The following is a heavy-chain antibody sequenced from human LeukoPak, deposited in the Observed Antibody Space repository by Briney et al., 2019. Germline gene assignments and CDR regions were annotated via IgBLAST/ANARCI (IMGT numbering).Heavy chain of an antibody. CDR3: ASLSDLLVATTKGGY. CDR2: IIPIFGTA. D-gene: IGHD5-12*01. Sequence: SSVKVSCKASGGTLSSYAITWVRQAPGQGLEWMGGIIPIFGTANYAQKFQGRVTITADESTSTAYMELSSLRSEDTAVYYCASLSDLLVATTKGGYWGQGTLVTVSS. J-gene: IGHJ4*02. CDR1: GGTLSSYA. V-gene: IGHV1-69*01.